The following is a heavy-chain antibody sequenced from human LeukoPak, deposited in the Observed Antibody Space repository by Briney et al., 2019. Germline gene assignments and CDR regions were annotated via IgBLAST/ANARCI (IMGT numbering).Heavy chain of an antibody. D-gene: IGHD3-22*01. Sequence: GVSLRLSCSASGFTFSNYGMHWVRQAPGNGLEWVAFIRYGGNNKYYADSVKGRFTISRDNSKNTLYLQMNSMRAEDTAVYYCAKVGYYDSSGYSANSFDYWGQGTLVTVSS. V-gene: IGHV3-30*02. CDR1: GFTFSNYG. CDR3: AKVGYYDSSGYSANSFDY. J-gene: IGHJ4*02. CDR2: IRYGGNNK.